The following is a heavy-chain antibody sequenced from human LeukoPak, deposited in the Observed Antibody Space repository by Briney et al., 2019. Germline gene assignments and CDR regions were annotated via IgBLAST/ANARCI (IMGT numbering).Heavy chain of an antibody. Sequence: ASVKVSCKASGYTFTAYFLHWVRQAPGQGLEWMGWINPFSGGTKSAQKFQGRVTMTRGTSITTAYMELRSLRSDDTAMYYCARSTYTSSWYHDGFNIWGQGTMVTVSS. CDR2: INPFSGGT. D-gene: IGHD6-13*01. CDR3: ARSTYTSSWYHDGFNI. J-gene: IGHJ3*02. CDR1: GYTFTAYF. V-gene: IGHV1-2*02.